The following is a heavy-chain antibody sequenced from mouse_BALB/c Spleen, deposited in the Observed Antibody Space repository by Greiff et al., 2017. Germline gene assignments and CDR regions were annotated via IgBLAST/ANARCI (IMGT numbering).Heavy chain of an antibody. J-gene: IGHJ1*01. Sequence: QVQLKQSGAELMKPGASVKISCKATGYTFSSYWIEWVKQRPGHGLEWIGEILPGSGSTNYNEKFKGKATFTADTSSNTAYMQLSSLTSEDSAVYYCARGRGIDRGYFDVWGAGTTVTVSS. CDR2: ILPGSGST. V-gene: IGHV1-9*01. CDR3: ARGRGIDRGYFDV. CDR1: GYTFSSYW. D-gene: IGHD1-1*01.